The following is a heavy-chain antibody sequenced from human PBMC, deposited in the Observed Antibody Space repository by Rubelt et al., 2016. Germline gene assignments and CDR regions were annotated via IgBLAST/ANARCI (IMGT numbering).Heavy chain of an antibody. CDR1: GYTFTSYG. D-gene: IGHD6-19*01. J-gene: IGHJ5*02. CDR2: ISAYNDNT. V-gene: IGHV1-18*01. CDR3: ARDKEWLATRGFQNWFDP. Sequence: QVQLVQSGAEVKKPGASVKVSCKASGYTFTSYGLRWVRQDPGQGLEWMGWISAYNDNTNYAQKLQGRVTMTTDTSTSTGDMELRSLGSDDTAVYYCARDKEWLATRGFQNWFDPWGQGTLVTVSS.